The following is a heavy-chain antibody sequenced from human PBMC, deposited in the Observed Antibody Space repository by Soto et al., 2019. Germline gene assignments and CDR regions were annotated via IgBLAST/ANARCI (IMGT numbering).Heavy chain of an antibody. J-gene: IGHJ4*02. D-gene: IGHD3-10*01. CDR3: ARALADYYGSGSYYNVLDY. V-gene: IGHV1-18*01. Sequence: QVQLVQSGAEVKKPGASVKVSCKASGYTFTSYGISWVRQAPGQGREWMGWISAYNGNTNYAQKLQGRVTMTTDTSTSTAYMELRSLRSDDTAVYYCARALADYYGSGSYYNVLDYWGQGTLVTVSS. CDR1: GYTFTSYG. CDR2: ISAYNGNT.